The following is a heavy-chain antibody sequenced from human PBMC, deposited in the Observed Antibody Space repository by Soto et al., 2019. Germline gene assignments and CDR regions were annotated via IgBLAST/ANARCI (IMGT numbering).Heavy chain of an antibody. J-gene: IGHJ4*02. CDR3: ARDLLWSAQKPIDF. V-gene: IGHV1-18*01. CDR2: ISAYNGNT. Sequence: ASVKVSCKASGYTFTSYGISWVRQAPGQGLEWMGWISAYNGNTNYAQKLQGRVTMTTDTSIGTAYMELTNLTSDDTAVYFCARDLLWSAQKPIDFWGQGTLVTVSS. CDR1: GYTFTSYG. D-gene: IGHD2-21*01.